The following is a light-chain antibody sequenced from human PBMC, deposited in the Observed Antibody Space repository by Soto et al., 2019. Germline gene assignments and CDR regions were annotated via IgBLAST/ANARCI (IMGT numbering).Light chain of an antibody. Sequence: EIVWTQSPGALSLSPWERATLSCWASESVGDYLAWYQQKPGQAPRLLIYGATKRTSGTPDRFSGTGSETAFTLAISRLEPGDFAVYYCQQYVTSPAITFGQGTRLEIK. CDR1: ESVGDY. CDR2: GAT. J-gene: IGKJ5*01. V-gene: IGKV3-20*01. CDR3: QQYVTSPAIT.